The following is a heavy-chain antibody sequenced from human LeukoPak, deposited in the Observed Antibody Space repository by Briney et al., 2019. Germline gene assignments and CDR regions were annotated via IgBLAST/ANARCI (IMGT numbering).Heavy chain of an antibody. Sequence: GGSLRLSCAASGFTFSGSAMHWVRQAPGKGLEWVAVIWYDGSNKYYADSVKGRFTISRDNSKNTLYLQMNSLRAEDTAVYYCARDFCSSTSCSGFDYWGQGTLVTVSS. V-gene: IGHV3-33*08. CDR2: IWYDGSNK. CDR3: ARDFCSSTSCSGFDY. J-gene: IGHJ4*02. CDR1: GFTFSGSA. D-gene: IGHD2-2*01.